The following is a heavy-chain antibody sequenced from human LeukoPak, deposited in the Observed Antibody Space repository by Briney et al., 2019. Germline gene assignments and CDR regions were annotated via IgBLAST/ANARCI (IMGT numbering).Heavy chain of an antibody. CDR1: GGSIGWDY. J-gene: IGHJ2*01. Sequence: SETLSLTCTVSGGSIGWDYWTWAQQPPGKGLEWIGYIYSNGNTNYNPSLKGRVTMSIETSKNQFSLQLPSVTAADTAVYYCASGTFDGPLYGTYWYFHVWGRGTLVTVSS. V-gene: IGHV4-59*01. D-gene: IGHD1-14*01. CDR2: IYSNGNT. CDR3: ASGTFDGPLYGTYWYFHV.